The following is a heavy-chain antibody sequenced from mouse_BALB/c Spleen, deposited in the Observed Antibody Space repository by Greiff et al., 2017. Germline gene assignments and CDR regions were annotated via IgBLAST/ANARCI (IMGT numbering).Heavy chain of an antibody. CDR1: GFTFSSYG. J-gene: IGHJ2*01. Sequence: EVMLVESGGGLVQPGGSLKLSCAASGFTFSSYGMSWVRQTPDKRLELVATINSNGGSTYYPDSVKGRFTISRDNAKNTLYLQMSSLKSEDTAMYYCARGVWHYFDYWGQGTTLTVSS. CDR3: ARGVWHYFDY. V-gene: IGHV5-6-3*01. CDR2: INSNGGST.